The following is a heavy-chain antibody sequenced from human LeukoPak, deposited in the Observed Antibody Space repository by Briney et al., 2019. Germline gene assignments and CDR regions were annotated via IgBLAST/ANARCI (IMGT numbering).Heavy chain of an antibody. CDR1: GFTFSSYT. J-gene: IGHJ4*02. V-gene: IGHV3-23*01. Sequence: GGSLRLSCAASGFTFSSYTMSWVRQAPGKGLEWVSTITTSDGNTYYADSVKGRFTVSRDNSKNTLFLQMNSLRAEDTAVYYCAKSLGGVIVTSFDYWGQGTLVTVSS. CDR2: ITTSDGNT. CDR3: AKSLGGVIVTSFDY. D-gene: IGHD3-16*02.